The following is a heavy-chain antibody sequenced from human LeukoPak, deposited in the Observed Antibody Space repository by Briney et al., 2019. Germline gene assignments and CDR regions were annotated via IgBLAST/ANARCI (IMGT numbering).Heavy chain of an antibody. CDR3: ARAPNTADYNWFDS. J-gene: IGHJ5*01. V-gene: IGHV4-30-2*01. Sequence: SQTLSLTCAVPGGTIGSGGFSWSWIRQPPGKGLEWIGYIYYSGSTYYNPSLKSRVTISEDRSRNQFSLKLTSVTAADTAVYFCARAPNTADYNWFDSWGQGTLVTVSS. D-gene: IGHD2-21*02. CDR2: IYYSGST. CDR1: GGTIGSGGFS.